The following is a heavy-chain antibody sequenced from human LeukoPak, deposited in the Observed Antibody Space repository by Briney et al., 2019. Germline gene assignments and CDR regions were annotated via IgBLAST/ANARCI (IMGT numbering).Heavy chain of an antibody. J-gene: IGHJ4*02. V-gene: IGHV1-69*02. CDR2: IIPILGIA. Sequence: SVKVSCKAFGGTFSSYTISWVRQAPGQGLEWMGRIIPILGIANYAQKFQGRVTITADKSTSTAYMELSSLRSEDTAVYYCARAGYNHYFDYWGQGTLVTVSS. D-gene: IGHD5-18*01. CDR1: GGTFSSYT. CDR3: ARAGYNHYFDY.